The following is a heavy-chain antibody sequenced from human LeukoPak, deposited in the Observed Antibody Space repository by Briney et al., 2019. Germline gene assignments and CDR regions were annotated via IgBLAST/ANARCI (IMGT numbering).Heavy chain of an antibody. D-gene: IGHD2-21*02. CDR3: AKETDGVDAFDI. J-gene: IGHJ3*02. Sequence: PGGSLRLSCVASEFTFSNYWMHWVRQAPGKGLVWVSRIRGDGSKINYAESVEGRFTISRDNAKNTLYLQMNSLRAEDTAVYYCAKETDGVDAFDIWGQGTMVTVSS. CDR2: IRGDGSKI. V-gene: IGHV3-74*01. CDR1: EFTFSNYW.